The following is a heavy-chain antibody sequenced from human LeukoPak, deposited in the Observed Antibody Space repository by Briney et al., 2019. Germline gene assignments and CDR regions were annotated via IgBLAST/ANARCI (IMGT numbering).Heavy chain of an antibody. CDR3: ARYCTSTTCILRGFDY. D-gene: IGHD2-2*01. Sequence: SETLFLTCSVSGYSFTSGHYWGWIRQPPGKGLEWIANIYHTGSAHYNPSLKSRVTISVDTSKNQFSLKLSSVTAADTAVYYCARYCTSTTCILRGFDYWGQGTLVTVSS. CDR1: GYSFTSGHY. V-gene: IGHV4-38-2*01. CDR2: IYHTGSA. J-gene: IGHJ4*02.